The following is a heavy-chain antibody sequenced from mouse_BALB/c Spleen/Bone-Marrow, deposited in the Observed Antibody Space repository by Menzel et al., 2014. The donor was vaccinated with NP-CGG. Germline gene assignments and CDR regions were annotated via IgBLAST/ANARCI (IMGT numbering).Heavy chain of an antibody. Sequence: EVQLQQSGPELVKPGASVKISCKASGYTFTDYDMHWVKQSHGKSLEWIGYIYPYNGGTGYNQKFKSKATLTVDNSSSTAYMELRSLTSEGSAVYYCARYGSSPYYAMDYWGQGTSVTVSS. CDR3: ARYGSSPYYAMDY. D-gene: IGHD1-1*01. CDR1: GYTFTDYD. J-gene: IGHJ4*01. CDR2: IYPYNGGT. V-gene: IGHV1S29*02.